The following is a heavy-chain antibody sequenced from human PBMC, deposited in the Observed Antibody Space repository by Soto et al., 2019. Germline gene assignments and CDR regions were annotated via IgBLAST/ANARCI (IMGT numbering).Heavy chain of an antibody. CDR2: IYYSGST. D-gene: IGHD6-13*01. Sequence: SETLSLTCTVSGGSISSGDYYWSWIRQPPGKGLEWIGYIYYSGSTYYNPSLKSRVTISVDTSKNQFSLKLSSVTAADTAMYYCARTAAAGKYYYGLDVWGQGTTVTVSS. J-gene: IGHJ6*02. V-gene: IGHV4-30-4*01. CDR3: ARTAAAGKYYYGLDV. CDR1: GGSISSGDYY.